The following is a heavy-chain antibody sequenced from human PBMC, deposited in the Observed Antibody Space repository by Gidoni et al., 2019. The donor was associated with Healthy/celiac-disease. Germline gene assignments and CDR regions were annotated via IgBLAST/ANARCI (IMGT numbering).Heavy chain of an antibody. CDR2: ISWNSGSI. V-gene: IGHV3-9*01. Sequence: EVQLVESGGGLVQPGRSLRLSCAASGFTFDDYARHWVRQAPGKGLEWVSGISWNSGSIGYADSVKGRFTISRDNAKNSLYLQMNSLRAEDTALYYCAKVSGYSGYDWRGFPDYWGQGTLVTVSS. CDR1: GFTFDDYA. J-gene: IGHJ4*02. CDR3: AKVSGYSGYDWRGFPDY. D-gene: IGHD5-12*01.